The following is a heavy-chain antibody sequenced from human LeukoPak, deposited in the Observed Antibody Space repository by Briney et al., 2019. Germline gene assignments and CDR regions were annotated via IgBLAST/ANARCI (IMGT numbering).Heavy chain of an antibody. CDR1: GFTFSSYA. D-gene: IGHD6-6*01. V-gene: IGHV3-23*01. Sequence: PGGSLRLSCAASGFTFSSYAMSWVRQAPGKGLEWVSAISGSGGSTYYADSVKGRFTISRDNSKNTLYLQMNSLRAEDTAVYYCAKTNGYTVNSSSSVWGQGTLVTVSS. CDR2: ISGSGGST. J-gene: IGHJ4*02. CDR3: AKTNGYTVNSSSSV.